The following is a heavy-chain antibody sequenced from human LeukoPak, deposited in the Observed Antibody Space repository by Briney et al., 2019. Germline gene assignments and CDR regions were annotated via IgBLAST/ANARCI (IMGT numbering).Heavy chain of an antibody. CDR3: AKVDPVVPAVPFDY. V-gene: IGHV3-30*02. CDR2: IRYDGSNK. D-gene: IGHD2-2*01. CDR1: GFTFSSYG. J-gene: IGHJ4*02. Sequence: PGGSLRLSCAASGFTFSSYGMHWVRQAPGKGLEWVAFIRYDGSNKYYADSVKGRFTISRDNSKNTLYLQMNSLRAEDTAVYYCAKVDPVVPAVPFDYWGQGTLVTVSS.